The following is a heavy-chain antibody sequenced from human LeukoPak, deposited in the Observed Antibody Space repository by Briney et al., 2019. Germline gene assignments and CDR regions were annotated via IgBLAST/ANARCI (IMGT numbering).Heavy chain of an antibody. CDR2: ISSSSSTI. CDR3: ARDGRGILPNFYYYYGMDV. CDR1: GFTFSSYS. D-gene: IGHD3-16*01. Sequence: GGSLRLSCAASGFTFSSYSMTWVRQAPGKGLEWVSYISSSSSTIYYADSVKGRFTISRDNAKNSLYLQMNSLRAEDTAVYYCARDGRGILPNFYYYYGMDVWGQGTTVTVSS. V-gene: IGHV3-48*01. J-gene: IGHJ6*02.